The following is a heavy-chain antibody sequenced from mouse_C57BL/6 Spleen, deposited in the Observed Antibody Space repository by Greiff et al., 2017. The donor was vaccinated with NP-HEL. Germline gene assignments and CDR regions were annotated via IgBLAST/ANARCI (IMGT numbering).Heavy chain of an antibody. D-gene: IGHD1-1*01. CDR1: GFTFSDYG. V-gene: IGHV5-17*01. CDR3: ASIWAYGWYFDV. Sequence: EVKLMESGGGLVKPGGSLKLSCAASGFTFSDYGMHWVRQAPEKGLEWVAYISSGSSTIYYADTVKGRFTISRDNAKNTLFLQMTSLRSEDTAMYYCASIWAYGWYFDVWGTGTTVTVSS. CDR2: ISSGSSTI. J-gene: IGHJ1*03.